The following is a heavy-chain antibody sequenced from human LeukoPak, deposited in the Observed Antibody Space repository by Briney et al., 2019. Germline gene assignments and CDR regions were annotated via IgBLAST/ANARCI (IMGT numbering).Heavy chain of an antibody. Sequence: GGSLRLSCAASGFTFSSDWMHWVRQAPGKGLVWVSRINSDGSSTNYADSVKGRFTISRDNAKNTLYLQMNSLRAEDTAVYYCARETDYSNHFDYWGQGTLVTVSS. D-gene: IGHD4-11*01. CDR3: ARETDYSNHFDY. J-gene: IGHJ4*02. CDR2: INSDGSST. CDR1: GFTFSSDW. V-gene: IGHV3-74*01.